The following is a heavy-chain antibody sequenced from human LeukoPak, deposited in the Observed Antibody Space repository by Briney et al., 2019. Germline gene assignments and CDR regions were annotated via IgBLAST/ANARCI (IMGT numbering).Heavy chain of an antibody. CDR2: INAGNGNT. J-gene: IGHJ4*02. CDR3: ARVLRFQDTAMVTGY. Sequence: GASVKVSCKASGYTFTSYAMHWVRQAPGQRLEWMGWINAGNGNTKYSQKFQGRVTITRDTSASTAYMELSSLRSEDTAVYYCARVLRFQDTAMVTGYWGQGTLVTVSS. V-gene: IGHV1-3*01. CDR1: GYTFTSYA. D-gene: IGHD5-18*01.